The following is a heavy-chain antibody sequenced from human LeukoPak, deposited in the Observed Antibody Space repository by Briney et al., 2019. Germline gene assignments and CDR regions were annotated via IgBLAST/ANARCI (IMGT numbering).Heavy chain of an antibody. CDR3: ARGFSSGSYYSYYYYYYMDV. Sequence: SETLSLTCAVYGGSFSGYYWSWIRQPPGKGLEWIGEINHSGSTNYNPSLKSRVTISVDTSKNQFSLKLSSVTAADTAVYYCARGFSSGSYYSYYYYYYMDVWGKGTTVTVSS. CDR1: GGSFSGYY. V-gene: IGHV4-34*01. CDR2: INHSGST. J-gene: IGHJ6*03. D-gene: IGHD3-10*01.